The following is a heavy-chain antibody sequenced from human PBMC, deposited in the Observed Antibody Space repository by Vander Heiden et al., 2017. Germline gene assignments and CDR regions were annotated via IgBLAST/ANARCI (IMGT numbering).Heavy chain of an antibody. CDR3: ARPYNSGWYGLGY. Sequence: QVQLVESGGGVVQPGRSLRLSCAASGFSFSDYAMHCGRQAPGKGLEWVAVISYDGSDKSYADSVKGRFTISRDNSKNTLHLQMNSLRVEDTALYYCARPYNSGWYGLGYWGQGTLVTVSS. CDR2: ISYDGSDK. CDR1: GFSFSDYA. V-gene: IGHV3-30*01. D-gene: IGHD6-19*01. J-gene: IGHJ4*02.